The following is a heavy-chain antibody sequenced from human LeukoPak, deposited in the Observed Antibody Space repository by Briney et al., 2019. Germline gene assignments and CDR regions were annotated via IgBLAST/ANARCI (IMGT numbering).Heavy chain of an antibody. CDR2: IYYSGST. Sequence: SETLSLTCTVSGGSISSSSYYWGWIRQPPGKGLEGIGSIYYSGSTYYNPSLKSRVTISVDTSKNQFSLKLSSVTAADTAVYYCARPSSGWYGFDYWGQGTLVTVSS. CDR3: ARPSSGWYGFDY. J-gene: IGHJ4*02. V-gene: IGHV4-39*01. D-gene: IGHD6-19*01. CDR1: GGSISSSSYY.